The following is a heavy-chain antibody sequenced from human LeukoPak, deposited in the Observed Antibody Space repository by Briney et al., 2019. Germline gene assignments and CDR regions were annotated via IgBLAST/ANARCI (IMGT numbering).Heavy chain of an antibody. D-gene: IGHD6-19*01. CDR3: AKDTSIAVAGPHFDY. Sequence: PGGSLRLSCAASGFTFVDYAMHWVRQAPGKGLEWVSGISWTSGSIGYADSVKGRFTISRDNAKNSLYLQMNSLRAEDTALYYCAKDTSIAVAGPHFDYWGQGTLVTVSS. V-gene: IGHV3-9*01. J-gene: IGHJ4*02. CDR1: GFTFVDYA. CDR2: ISWTSGSI.